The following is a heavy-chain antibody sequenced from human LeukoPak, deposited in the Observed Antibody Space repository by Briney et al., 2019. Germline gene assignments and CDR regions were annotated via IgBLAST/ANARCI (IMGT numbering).Heavy chain of an antibody. CDR2: ISYDGSNK. CDR1: GFTFSSYG. CDR3: AKEQSFVWFGELSPLDY. J-gene: IGHJ4*02. Sequence: PGGSLRLSSAASGFTFSSYGMHWVRQAPGKGLEWVAVISYDGSNKYYADSVKGRFTISRDNSKNTLYLQMNSLRAEDTAVYYCAKEQSFVWFGELSPLDYWGQGTLVTVSS. V-gene: IGHV3-30*18. D-gene: IGHD3-10*01.